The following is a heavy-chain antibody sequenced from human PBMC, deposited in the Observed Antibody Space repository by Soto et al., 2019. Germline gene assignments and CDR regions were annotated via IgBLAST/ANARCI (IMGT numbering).Heavy chain of an antibody. CDR1: VYTFTSYG. V-gene: IGHV1-18*01. CDR2: ISAYNGNT. J-gene: IGHJ6*02. D-gene: IGHD3-10*01. CDR3: ASLWFGETGDYSYGMDV. Sequence: GASVKVSCKASVYTFTSYGIIWVRQAPGQGLEWMGWISAYNGNTNYAQKLQGRVTMTTDTSTSTAYMELRSLRSDDTAVYYCASLWFGETGDYSYGMDVWGQGTTVTVSS.